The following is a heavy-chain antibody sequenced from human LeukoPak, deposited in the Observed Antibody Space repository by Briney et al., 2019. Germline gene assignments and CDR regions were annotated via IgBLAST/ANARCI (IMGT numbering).Heavy chain of an antibody. J-gene: IGHJ3*02. V-gene: IGHV4-61*02. CDR3: ARDIDYYDSSGYYAAFDI. Sequence: SQTLSLTCTVSGGSISSGSYYWSWIRQPAGKGLEWIGRIYTSGSTKYNPSLKSRVTISVDTSKNQFSLKLSSVTAADTAVYYCARDIDYYDSSGYYAAFDIWGQGTMVTVSS. CDR1: GGSISSGSYY. D-gene: IGHD3-22*01. CDR2: IYTSGST.